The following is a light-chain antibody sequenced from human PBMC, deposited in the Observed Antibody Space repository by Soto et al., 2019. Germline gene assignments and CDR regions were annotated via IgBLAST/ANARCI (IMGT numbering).Light chain of an antibody. CDR1: QTISSW. CDR2: KAS. Sequence: DIQMTQSPAALSGSVGDRVTITCRASQTISSWLAWYQQKLGKAPKLLIYKASTLKSGVPSRFSGSGSGTESTLTISSLQPDDFAPYYCQLYNSYSEAFGQGTKVDIK. CDR3: QLYNSYSEA. J-gene: IGKJ1*01. V-gene: IGKV1-5*03.